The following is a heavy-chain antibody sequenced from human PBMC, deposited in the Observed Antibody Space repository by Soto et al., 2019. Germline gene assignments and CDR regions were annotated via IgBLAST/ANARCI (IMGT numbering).Heavy chain of an antibody. J-gene: IGHJ4*02. Sequence: GLSLRLSCVVAGSIFSSSAMNWVRQAPGKGLEWVSTISGSGVSKYYADSVKGRFTISRDNSNNTVSLQMNSMRAEDAAVYYCAKDRSPGATTWNVYWGQGTLVTSPQ. CDR2: ISGSGVSK. CDR3: AKDRSPGATTWNVY. V-gene: IGHV3-23*01. D-gene: IGHD1-26*01. CDR1: GSIFSSSA.